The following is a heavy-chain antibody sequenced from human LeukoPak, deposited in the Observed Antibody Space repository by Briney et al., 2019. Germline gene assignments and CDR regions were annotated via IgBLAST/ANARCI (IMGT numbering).Heavy chain of an antibody. Sequence: GGSLRLSCATSGFTFTCYAMSWVRQAPGKGLEWVSAISGNGGNTYYADSVKGRFTISRDNSKNTLYLQMNSLRTEDTAVYYCAKDAAGPEYWGQGTLVTVSS. CDR3: AKDAAGPEY. J-gene: IGHJ4*02. V-gene: IGHV3-23*01. CDR1: GFTFTCYA. CDR2: ISGNGGNT. D-gene: IGHD6-13*01.